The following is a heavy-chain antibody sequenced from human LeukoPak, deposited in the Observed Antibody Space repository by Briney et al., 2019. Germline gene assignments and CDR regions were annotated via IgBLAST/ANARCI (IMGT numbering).Heavy chain of an antibody. CDR2: IYSSGNT. CDR3: ARDPSTFYFDY. V-gene: IGHV4-59*01. CDR1: GGSISSYY. D-gene: IGHD3-16*01. J-gene: IGHJ4*02. Sequence: PSETLSLTCTVSGGSISSYYWSWIRQPPGKGLEWIGYIYSSGNTDYNPSLKSRVTISIDTSKSQFSLKLSSVTAADTAIYYCARDPSTFYFDYWGQGALVTVSS.